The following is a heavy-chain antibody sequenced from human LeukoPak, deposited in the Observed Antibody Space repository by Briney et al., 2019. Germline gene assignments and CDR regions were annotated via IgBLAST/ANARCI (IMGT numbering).Heavy chain of an antibody. V-gene: IGHV3-30*02. CDR3: AKVLRMYSSGWLRDAFDI. Sequence: PGGSLRLSCAASGFIFNTYVMHWVRQAPGKGLEWLAFIRYDGSNKNYADSVKGRFTISRDNTKNSLYLQMNSLRAEDTAVYYCAKVLRMYSSGWLRDAFDIWGQGTMVTVSS. CDR2: IRYDGSNK. CDR1: GFIFNTYV. J-gene: IGHJ3*02. D-gene: IGHD6-19*01.